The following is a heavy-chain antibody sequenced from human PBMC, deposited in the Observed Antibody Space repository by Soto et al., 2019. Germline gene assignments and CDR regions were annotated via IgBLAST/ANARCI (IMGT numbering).Heavy chain of an antibody. CDR1: RFTFSSHW. D-gene: IGHD3-3*01. J-gene: IGHJ6*02. CDR2: INSDGSSI. V-gene: IGHV3-74*01. Sequence: EVQLVESGGGLVQPGGSLRLSCAASRFTFSSHWMHWVRQAPGKGLVWVSRINSDGSSINYADSVKGRFTISRDNAKNTLYLQMNNLRAEDTAVYYCASSHNDFWSGCMDVWGQGTTVTVSS. CDR3: ASSHNDFWSGCMDV.